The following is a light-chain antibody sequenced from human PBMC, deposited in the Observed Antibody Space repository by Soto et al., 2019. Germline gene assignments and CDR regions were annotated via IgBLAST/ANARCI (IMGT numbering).Light chain of an antibody. V-gene: IGKV3-20*01. J-gene: IGKJ5*01. CDR1: QSVSSSY. CDR3: QQYGGSPIT. Sequence: VLTQSPGTLSFSPRERATLSFRASQSVSSSYLAWYQQKPGQAPRLLIYGASSRATGIPDRFSGSGSGTDFTLTITRLEPEDFALYYCQQYGGSPITFGLGTRLENK. CDR2: GAS.